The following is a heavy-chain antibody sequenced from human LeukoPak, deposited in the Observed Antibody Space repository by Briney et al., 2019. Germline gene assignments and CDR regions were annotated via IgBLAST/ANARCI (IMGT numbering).Heavy chain of an antibody. V-gene: IGHV4-38-2*02. D-gene: IGHD4-23*01. J-gene: IGHJ4*02. CDR3: ARVFYGGNADFDY. CDR1: GYSISSGYY. CDR2: IYHSGST. Sequence: SETLSLTCTVSGYSISSGYYWGWIRQPPGKGREWIGSIYHSGSTYYNPSLKSRVTISVDTSKNQFSLKLSSVTAADTALYYCARVFYGGNADFDYWGQGTLVTVSS.